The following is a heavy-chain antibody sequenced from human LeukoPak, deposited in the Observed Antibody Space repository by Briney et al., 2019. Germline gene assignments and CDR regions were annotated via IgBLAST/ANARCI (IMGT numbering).Heavy chain of an antibody. D-gene: IGHD3-9*01. V-gene: IGHV3-30-3*01. CDR2: ISYDGSNK. CDR1: GFTFSSYA. CDR3: ASGGALKNFDWLSIEY. J-gene: IGHJ4*02. Sequence: PGRSQRLSCAASGFTFSSYAMHWVRQAPGKGLEWVAVISYDGSNKYYADSVKGRFTISRDNSKNTLYLQMNSLRAEDTAVYYCASGGALKNFDWLSIEYWGQGTLVTVSS.